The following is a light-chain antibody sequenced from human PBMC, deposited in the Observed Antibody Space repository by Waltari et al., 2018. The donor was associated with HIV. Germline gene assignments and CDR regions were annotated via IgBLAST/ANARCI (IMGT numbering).Light chain of an antibody. CDR2: DVS. J-gene: IGKJ4*01. CDR1: QSVKTY. CDR3: QQRNEWPLT. V-gene: IGKV3-11*01. Sequence: VLTQSPATLSMSPGDRVTLSCRASQSVKTYLGWYQQKPGQAPRLLIYDVSNRATGIPGRFSGSGFGTDFTLTIRSLEPEDFAVYYCQQRNEWPLTFGGGTKVELK.